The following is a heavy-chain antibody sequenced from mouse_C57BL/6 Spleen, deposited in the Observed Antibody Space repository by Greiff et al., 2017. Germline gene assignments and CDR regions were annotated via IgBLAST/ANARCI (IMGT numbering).Heavy chain of an antibody. V-gene: IGHV5-6*01. CDR1: GFTFSSYG. CDR2: LSSGGSYT. CDR3: ASNWDGFAY. J-gene: IGHJ3*01. Sequence: VQLKESGGDLVKPGGSLKLSCAASGFTFSSYGMSWVRQTPDKRLEWVATLSSGGSYTYYPDSVKGRFTISRDNAKNTLYLQMSSLKSEDTAMYYCASNWDGFAYWGQGTLVTVSA. D-gene: IGHD4-1*02.